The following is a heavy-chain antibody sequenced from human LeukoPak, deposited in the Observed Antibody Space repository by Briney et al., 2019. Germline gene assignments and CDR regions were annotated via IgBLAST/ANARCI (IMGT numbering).Heavy chain of an antibody. CDR3: ARRSQGGNRDY. CDR2: IYYSGST. D-gene: IGHD4-23*01. Sequence: SETLSLTCTVSGGSISSYYWSWIRQPPGKGLEWIGYIYYSGSTNYNPSLKSRVTISVDTSKNQFSLKLSSVTAADTAVYYCARRSQGGNRDYWGQGTLVTVSS. CDR1: GGSISSYY. J-gene: IGHJ4*02. V-gene: IGHV4-59*08.